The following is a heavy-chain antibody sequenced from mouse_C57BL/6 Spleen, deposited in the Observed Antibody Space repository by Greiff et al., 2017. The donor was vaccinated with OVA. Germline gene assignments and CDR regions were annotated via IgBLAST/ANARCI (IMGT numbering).Heavy chain of an antibody. CDR3: AVITTVVATRYWYFDV. CDR2: IYPGSGST. Sequence: QVQLQQPGAELVKPGASVKMSCKASGYTFTSYWITWVKQRPGQGLEWIGDIYPGSGSTNYNEKFKSKATLTVDTSSSTAYMQLSSLTSEDSAVYYCAVITTVVATRYWYFDVWGTGTTVTVSS. J-gene: IGHJ1*03. CDR1: GYTFTSYW. D-gene: IGHD1-1*01. V-gene: IGHV1-55*01.